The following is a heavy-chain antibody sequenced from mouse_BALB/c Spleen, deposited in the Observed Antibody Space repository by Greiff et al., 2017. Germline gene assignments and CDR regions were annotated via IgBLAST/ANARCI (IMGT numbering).Heavy chain of an antibody. V-gene: IGHV14-1*02. D-gene: IGHD1-1*01. CDR3: AFITTVVALYYFDY. CDR2: IDPENGNT. Sequence: DVQLQESGAELVRPGALVKLSCKASGFNIKDYYMHWVKQRPEQGLEWIGWIDPENGNTIYDPKFQGKASITADTSSNTAYLQLSSLTSEDTAVYYCAFITTVVALYYFDYWGQGTTLTVSS. CDR1: GFNIKDYY. J-gene: IGHJ2*01.